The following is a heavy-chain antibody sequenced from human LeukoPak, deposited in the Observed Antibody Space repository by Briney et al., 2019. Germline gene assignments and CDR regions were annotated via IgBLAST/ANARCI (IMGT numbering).Heavy chain of an antibody. Sequence: ASMEVSCKASGYSFTDYHIHWVRQAPGQGLEWMGWINPISGGTNFAQKFQGRVTMTTDTPISTAYMELSGLGSDDTAVYYCARRGGPYFDYWGQGTLVTVSS. CDR3: ARRGGPYFDY. CDR1: GYSFTDYH. D-gene: IGHD3-16*01. CDR2: INPISGGT. V-gene: IGHV1-2*02. J-gene: IGHJ4*02.